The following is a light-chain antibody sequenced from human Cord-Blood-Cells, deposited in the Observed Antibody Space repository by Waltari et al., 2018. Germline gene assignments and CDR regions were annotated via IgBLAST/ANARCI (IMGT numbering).Light chain of an antibody. CDR3: QQYYSTPYT. CDR1: QSVLYSSNNKTY. V-gene: IGKV4-1*01. CDR2: WAS. Sequence: DIVMTPSPHSLAVSLGERATIHCKSSQSVLYSSNNKTYLAWYQQKPGQPPKLLIYWASTRESGVPDRFSGSGSGTDFTLTISSLQAEDVAVYYCQQYYSTPYTFGQGTKLEIK. J-gene: IGKJ2*01.